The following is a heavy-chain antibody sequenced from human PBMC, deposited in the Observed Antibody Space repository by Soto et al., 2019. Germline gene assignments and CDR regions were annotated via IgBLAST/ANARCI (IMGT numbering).Heavy chain of an antibody. CDR3: AKARGPGYYDSSGYSASPPYGMDV. V-gene: IGHV3-23*01. CDR1: GFTFSSYA. CDR2: ISGSGGST. J-gene: IGHJ6*02. D-gene: IGHD3-22*01. Sequence: PGGSLRLSCAASGFTFSSYAMSWVRKAPGEGLEWVSAISGSGGSTYYADSVKGRFTISRDNSKNTLYLQMNSLRAEGTTVYYCAKARGPGYYDSSGYSASPPYGMDVWGQGTTVTVSS.